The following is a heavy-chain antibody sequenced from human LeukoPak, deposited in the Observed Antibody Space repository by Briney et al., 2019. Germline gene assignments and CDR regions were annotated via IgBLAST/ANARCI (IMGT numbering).Heavy chain of an antibody. CDR2: IGSGGGRA. CDR3: AKYIVHTATRTFDS. V-gene: IGHV3-23*01. Sequence: GGPLRLFCAPSGFTFSAYATTWIRHAPGKGLEWVSSIGSGGGRANYIQCVRGRFVISRDNSKKTLYLQMSSLRADDTAVYYCAKYIVHTATRTFDSWGQGTLVTVSS. CDR1: GFTFSAYA. J-gene: IGHJ4*02. D-gene: IGHD5-12*01.